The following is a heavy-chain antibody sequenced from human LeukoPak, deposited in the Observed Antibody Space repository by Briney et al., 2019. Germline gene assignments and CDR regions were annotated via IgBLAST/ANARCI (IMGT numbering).Heavy chain of an antibody. CDR1: GGAISGDY. V-gene: IGHV4-4*07. J-gene: IGHJ6*03. Sequence: SETLSLTCTVSGGAISGDYWSWIRQPAGKGLEWIGRINTSGNSNYNPSLKSRVTMSVDTSKNQFSLKLSSVTPADTAVYYCARGWGYMDVWGKGTTVIVSS. CDR2: INTSGNS. CDR3: ARGWGYMDV. D-gene: IGHD1-26*01.